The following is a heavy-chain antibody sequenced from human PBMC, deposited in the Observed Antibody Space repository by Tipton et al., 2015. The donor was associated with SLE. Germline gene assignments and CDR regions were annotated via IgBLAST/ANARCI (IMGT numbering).Heavy chain of an antibody. CDR3: ARIIGPYYYFDY. CDR2: VYYSGST. D-gene: IGHD2-15*01. CDR1: GGSISSGGYH. J-gene: IGHJ4*02. V-gene: IGHV4-39*01. Sequence: TLSLTCTVSGGSISSGGYHWGWIRQPPGKGLEWIGSVYYSGSTYYNPSLKSRVTISVDTSRNQFSLKLNSVTAAGTAVYYCARIIGPYYYFDYWGQGTLVTVSS.